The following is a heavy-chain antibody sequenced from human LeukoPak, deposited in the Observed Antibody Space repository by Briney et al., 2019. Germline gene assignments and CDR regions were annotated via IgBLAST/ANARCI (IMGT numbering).Heavy chain of an antibody. D-gene: IGHD3-3*01. CDR2: IYHSGRT. Sequence: SETLSLTCTVSGYSISSGYYWGWIRQPPGKGLEWIGSIYHSGRTFYNPSLKSRVTISVDTSKNQFSLKLTSVTAADTAVYYCASRWSGYLYFDYWGQGTLVTVSS. V-gene: IGHV4-38-2*02. J-gene: IGHJ4*02. CDR1: GYSISSGYY. CDR3: ASRWSGYLYFDY.